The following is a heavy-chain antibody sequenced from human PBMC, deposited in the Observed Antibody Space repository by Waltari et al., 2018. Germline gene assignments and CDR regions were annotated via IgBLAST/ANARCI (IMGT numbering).Heavy chain of an antibody. Sequence: QVQLVQSGAEVKKPGASVRVSCKASGYTFTGYYMHWVRQAPGQGLEWMGRINPNSGGTNYAQKFQGRVTMTRDTSISTAYMELSRLRSDDTAVYYCARSIAVAGTNLGSFDYWGQGTLVTVSS. CDR3: ARSIAVAGTNLGSFDY. CDR1: GYTFTGYY. J-gene: IGHJ4*02. V-gene: IGHV1-2*06. D-gene: IGHD6-19*01. CDR2: INPNSGGT.